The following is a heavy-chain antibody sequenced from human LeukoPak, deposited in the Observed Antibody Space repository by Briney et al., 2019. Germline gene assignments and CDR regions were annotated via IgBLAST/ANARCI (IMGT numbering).Heavy chain of an antibody. CDR2: IYYSGST. J-gene: IGHJ6*03. D-gene: IGHD5-18*01. CDR3: ARISLDTAMVRDYYYYYYMDV. V-gene: IGHV4-59*01. CDR1: GGSISSYY. Sequence: SGTLSLTCTVSGGSISSYYWSWIRQPPGKGLEWIGYIYYSGSTNYNPSLKSRVTISVDTSKNQFSLKLSSVTAADTAVYYCARISLDTAMVRDYYYYYYMDVWGKGTRVTVSS.